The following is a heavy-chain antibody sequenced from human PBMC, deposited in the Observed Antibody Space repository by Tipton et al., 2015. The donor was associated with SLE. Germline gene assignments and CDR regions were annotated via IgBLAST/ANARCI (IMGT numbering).Heavy chain of an antibody. J-gene: IGHJ4*02. CDR1: DDSISHYY. Sequence: TLSLTCTVSDDSISHYYWGWIRQPPGKGLEWIGSIYYSGTAHYENPSLKSRVTISIDTSNNQFSLRLTSVTAADTAVYFCARVGDYYNSGSRVFDHWGQGILVTVSS. CDR3: ARVGDYYNSGSRVFDH. V-gene: IGHV4-39*07. CDR2: IYYSGTA. D-gene: IGHD3-10*01.